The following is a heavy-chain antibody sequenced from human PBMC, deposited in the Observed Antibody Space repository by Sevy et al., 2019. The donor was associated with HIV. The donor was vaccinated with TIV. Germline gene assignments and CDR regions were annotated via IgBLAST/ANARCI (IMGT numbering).Heavy chain of an antibody. D-gene: IGHD5-12*01. CDR2: IYYTGST. V-gene: IGHV4-59*01. Sequence: SETLSLTCTVSGGSISAYYWSWIRQPPGKPLEYIGYIYYTGSTNYNPSLKSRVTISVDTSTNQCSLKLNSVTAADTALYFWARAPPVRSGDDSLNWLDPWGQGTLVTVSS. CDR1: GGSISAYY. J-gene: IGHJ5*02. CDR3: ARAPPVRSGDDSLNWLDP.